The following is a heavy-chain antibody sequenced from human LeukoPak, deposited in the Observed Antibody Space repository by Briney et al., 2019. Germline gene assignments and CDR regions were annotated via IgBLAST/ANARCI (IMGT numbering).Heavy chain of an antibody. V-gene: IGHV1-2*02. J-gene: IGHJ4*02. CDR2: INPNSGGT. Sequence: ASVKVSCKAPGYTFTGYYMHWVRQAPGQGLEWMGWINPNSGGTNYAQKFQGRVTMTRDTSISTAYMELSRLRSDDTAVYYCARDRYRYSSSAPPGYWGQGTLVTVSS. CDR3: ARDRYRYSSSAPPGY. CDR1: GYTFTGYY. D-gene: IGHD6-6*01.